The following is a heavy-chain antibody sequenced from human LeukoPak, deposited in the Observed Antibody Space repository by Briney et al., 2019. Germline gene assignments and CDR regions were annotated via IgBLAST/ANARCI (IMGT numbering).Heavy chain of an antibody. V-gene: IGHV3-30*04. J-gene: IGHJ4*02. CDR2: ISSDGLNK. CDR1: GFTFSNYA. CDR3: ARGLSSPNRKY. Sequence: GGSLRLSCAASGFTFSNYAMHWVRHAPGKRLQWVSVISSDGLNKYYADSAKGRFTISRDNSVSTVYLQMNSLRPEDTAVYYCARGLSSPNRKYWGQGTLVTVSS. D-gene: IGHD1-14*01.